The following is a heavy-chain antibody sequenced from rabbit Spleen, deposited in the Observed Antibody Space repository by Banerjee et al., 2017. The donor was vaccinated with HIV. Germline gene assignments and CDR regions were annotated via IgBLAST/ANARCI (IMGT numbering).Heavy chain of an antibody. CDR1: GFSFSGDSY. J-gene: IGHJ6*01. Sequence: QEQLVESGGGLVKPEGSLKLSCTASGFSFSGDSYMCWVRQAPGKGPEWIACVAAGVSLTSYYATWAKGRFTISKTSSTTVTLQMTSLTAADTATYFCARDSGSSFSSYGMDLWGPGTLAPS. CDR2: VAAGVSLTS. V-gene: IGHV1S45*01. D-gene: IGHD8-1*01. CDR3: ARDSGSSFSSYGMDL.